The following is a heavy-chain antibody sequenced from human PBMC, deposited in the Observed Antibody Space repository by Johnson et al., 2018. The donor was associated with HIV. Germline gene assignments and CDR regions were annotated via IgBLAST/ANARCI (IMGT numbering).Heavy chain of an antibody. V-gene: IGHV3-7*01. Sequence: MLLVESGGGLVQPGGSLRLSCAASGITFSDYWMSWVRQTPGKGLEWVANIKQDGSEKYYVGSVKGRFTISRDNATNSLYLQMNTLRAEDTAVYYCARERGYYYGSGSYLDAFDIWGQGTMVTVSS. D-gene: IGHD3-10*01. CDR1: GITFSDYW. CDR3: ARERGYYYGSGSYLDAFDI. CDR2: IKQDGSEK. J-gene: IGHJ3*02.